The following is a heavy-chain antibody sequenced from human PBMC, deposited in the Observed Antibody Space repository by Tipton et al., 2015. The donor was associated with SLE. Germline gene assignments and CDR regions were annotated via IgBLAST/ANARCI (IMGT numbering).Heavy chain of an antibody. J-gene: IGHJ4*02. Sequence: SLRLSCAASGSSFSTFNMNWVRQAPGKGLEWVSYINDIGSHIYYAGSVRGRFTISRDNARNSLYLQMNSLRAEDTAVYYCARDGRYSSGWYDYWGQGTLVTVSS. CDR3: ARDGRYSSGWYDY. D-gene: IGHD6-19*01. CDR2: INDIGSHI. V-gene: IGHV3-21*01. CDR1: GSSFSTFN.